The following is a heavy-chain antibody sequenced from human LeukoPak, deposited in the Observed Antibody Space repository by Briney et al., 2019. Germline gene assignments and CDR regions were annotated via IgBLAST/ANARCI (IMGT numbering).Heavy chain of an antibody. D-gene: IGHD4-17*01. Sequence: SETLSLTCNVSGGSISNYYWTWIRQPPGKGLKWIAYIHYGGTTNYNPSLKGRVTISIDRSKNHFSLRLYSVIAADTAVYYCARLVRDYGDYLDYWGQGTLVTVSS. CDR2: IHYGGTT. CDR3: ARLVRDYGDYLDY. J-gene: IGHJ4*02. CDR1: GGSISNYY. V-gene: IGHV4-59*01.